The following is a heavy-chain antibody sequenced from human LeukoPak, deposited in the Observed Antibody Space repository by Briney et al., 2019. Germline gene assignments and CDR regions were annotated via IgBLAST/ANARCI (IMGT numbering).Heavy chain of an antibody. CDR2: ISYDGSNK. D-gene: IGHD3-10*01. CDR1: GFTFNSYA. CDR3: AKGTYGSGYYNWFDP. J-gene: IGHJ5*02. V-gene: IGHV3-30-3*01. Sequence: PGGSLRLSCAASGFTFNSYAMHWVRQAPGKGLEWVAVISYDGSNKYYADSVKGRFTISRDNSKNTLYLQMNSLRAEDTALYFCAKGTYGSGYYNWFDPWGQGTLVTVSS.